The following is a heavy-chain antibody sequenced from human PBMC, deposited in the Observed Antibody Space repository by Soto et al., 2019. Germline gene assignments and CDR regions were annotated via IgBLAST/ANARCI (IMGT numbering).Heavy chain of an antibody. Sequence: GGSLRLSCAVSGFTFRSYSMHWVRQAPGKGLEWVSSISSSSSYIYYADSVKGRFTISRDNAKNSLYLQMNSLRAEDTAVYCCARWRFDPRGQGTLVTVSS. J-gene: IGHJ5*02. D-gene: IGHD5-12*01. V-gene: IGHV3-21*01. CDR1: GFTFRSYS. CDR3: ARWRFDP. CDR2: ISSSSSYI.